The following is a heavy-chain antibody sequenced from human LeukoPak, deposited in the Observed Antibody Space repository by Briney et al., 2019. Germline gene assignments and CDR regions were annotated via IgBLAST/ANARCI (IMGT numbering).Heavy chain of an antibody. Sequence: SETLSLTCTVSGGSISSYYWSWIRQPPGNRLEWIGYIDYTGNTKYNPSLKSRVTLSIDTSKNHFSLKLNSVTTADTAVYYCTRGAGWLIDYWGQGILVTVSS. CDR1: GGSISSYY. D-gene: IGHD3-16*01. CDR2: IDYTGNT. CDR3: TRGAGWLIDY. V-gene: IGHV4-59*01. J-gene: IGHJ4*02.